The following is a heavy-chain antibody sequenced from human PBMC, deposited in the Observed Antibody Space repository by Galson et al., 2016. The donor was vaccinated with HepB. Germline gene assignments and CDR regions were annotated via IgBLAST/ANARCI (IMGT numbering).Heavy chain of an antibody. Sequence: SLRLSCAASGFTFRTYSMNWVRQAPGKGLEWVSSISSSSNYIYYADSMQGRFTISRDNANNSLYLQMHSLRAEDTAVYYCARGGGRDSSGYPLDYWGQGTLVTVSS. CDR2: ISSSSNYI. CDR1: GFTFRTYS. J-gene: IGHJ4*02. D-gene: IGHD3-22*01. V-gene: IGHV3-21*01. CDR3: ARGGGRDSSGYPLDY.